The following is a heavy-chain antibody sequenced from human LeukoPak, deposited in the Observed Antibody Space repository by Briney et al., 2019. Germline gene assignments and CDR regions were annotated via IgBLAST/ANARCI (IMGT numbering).Heavy chain of an antibody. Sequence: SETLSLTCAVSGDSISSGGYSWSWIRQTPGKGLEWIGYIDYSGSTNYNPSLKSRVTISVDTSQNQFSLKLSSVTAADTAVYYCARSSEGRYYYDSSGFSYYYYYMDVWGKGTTVTISS. J-gene: IGHJ6*03. CDR1: GDSISSGGYS. CDR2: IDYSGST. V-gene: IGHV4-61*08. CDR3: ARSSEGRYYYDSSGFSYYYYYMDV. D-gene: IGHD3-22*01.